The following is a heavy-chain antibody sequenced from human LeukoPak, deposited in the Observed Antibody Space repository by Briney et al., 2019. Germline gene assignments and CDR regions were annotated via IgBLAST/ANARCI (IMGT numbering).Heavy chain of an antibody. CDR1: GFTFSSYE. Sequence: PGGSLRLSCAASGFTFSSYEIDWVRQAPGKGLEWVSYISGSGNVVYYSDSVKGRFTISRDNAKNSVSLQINSLRVEDTAVYYCAREQLEQGSGSAFDVWGQGTMVTVS. J-gene: IGHJ3*01. V-gene: IGHV3-48*03. D-gene: IGHD1-1*01. CDR2: ISGSGNVV. CDR3: AREQLEQGSGSAFDV.